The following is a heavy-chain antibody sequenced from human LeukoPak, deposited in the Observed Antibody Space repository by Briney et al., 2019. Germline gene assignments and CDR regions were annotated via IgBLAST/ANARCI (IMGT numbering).Heavy chain of an antibody. CDR2: IYSGGNT. CDR3: ARRAGDYSHPYDY. V-gene: IGHV3-53*01. D-gene: IGHD3-22*01. Sequence: GGSLRLSCAASGLTVSANCMSWVRQAPGKGLEGVSFIYSGGNTYYADSVKGRFTISRDNSKNTVHLQMNSLRAEDTAMYYCARRAGDYSHPYDYWGQGTLVTVSS. CDR1: GLTVSANC. J-gene: IGHJ4*02.